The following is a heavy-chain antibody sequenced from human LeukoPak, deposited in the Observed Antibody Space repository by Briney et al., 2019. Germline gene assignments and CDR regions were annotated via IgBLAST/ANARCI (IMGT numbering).Heavy chain of an antibody. CDR1: GGSISSYY. CDR3: ARGLGANYYYYGMDV. V-gene: IGHV4-59*08. J-gene: IGHJ6*02. Sequence: KPSETLSLTCTVSGGSISSYYWSWIRQPPGKGLEWIGYIYYSGSTNYNPSLKSRVTISVDTSKNQFSLKLSSVTAADTAVYYCARGLGANYYYYGMDVWGQGTTVTVSS. CDR2: IYYSGST. D-gene: IGHD3-16*01.